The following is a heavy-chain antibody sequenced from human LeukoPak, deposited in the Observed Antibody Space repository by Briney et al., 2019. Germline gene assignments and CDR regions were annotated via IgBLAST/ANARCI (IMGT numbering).Heavy chain of an antibody. D-gene: IGHD6-6*01. CDR2: IYSGGST. CDR3: ARDRLYSSSSEDY. J-gene: IGHJ4*02. Sequence: SGGSLRLSCAASGFTVSSNYMSWVRQAPGKRLEWVSVIYSGGSTYYADSVKGRFTISRDNSKHTLYLQMNSLRVEDTAVYYCARDRLYSSSSEDYWGQGTLVTVSS. CDR1: GFTVSSNY. V-gene: IGHV3-53*01.